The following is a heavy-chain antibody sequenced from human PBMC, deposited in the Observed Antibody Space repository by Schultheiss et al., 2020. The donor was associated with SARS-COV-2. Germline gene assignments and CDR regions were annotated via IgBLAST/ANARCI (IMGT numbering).Heavy chain of an antibody. Sequence: SETLSLTCAVYGGSFSGYYWSWIRQPPGKGLEWIGEINHSGSTNYNPSLKSRVTISVDTSKNQFSLKLSSVTAADTAVYYCARGIAVAGSTYYYYYYGMDVWGQGTTVTVSS. J-gene: IGHJ6*02. CDR1: GGSFSGYY. V-gene: IGHV4-34*01. CDR2: INHSGST. CDR3: ARGIAVAGSTYYYYYYGMDV. D-gene: IGHD6-19*01.